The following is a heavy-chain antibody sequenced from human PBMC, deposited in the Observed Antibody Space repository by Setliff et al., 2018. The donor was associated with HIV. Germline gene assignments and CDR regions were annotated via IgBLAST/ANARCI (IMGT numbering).Heavy chain of an antibody. CDR1: GYLFTGYY. D-gene: IGHD3-9*01. J-gene: IGHJ4*02. CDR3: ASHAKTVDTGLFDY. CDR2: INPTAGST. V-gene: IGHV1-46*01. Sequence: ASVKVSCKASGYLFTGYYMHWVRQAPGQGFERLGVINPTAGSTTLEQKFQGRLTLTRDASTETVYMELTSLRSGDTAVYYCASHAKTVDTGLFDYWGQGTQVTVSS.